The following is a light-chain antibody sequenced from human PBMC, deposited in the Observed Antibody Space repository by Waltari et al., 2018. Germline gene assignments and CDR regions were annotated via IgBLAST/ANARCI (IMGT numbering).Light chain of an antibody. V-gene: IGLV2-14*01. CDR2: DVS. CDR3: SSYISSSTPWV. Sequence: QSALTQHASVSGAPGQSITIPCTGTKRDFGDYNQVSWYQQHPGKAPKVMIYDVSNRPSRVSHRFSGSKSGNTASLTISGLQAEDEGNYYCSSYISSSTPWVFGGATKLTVL. J-gene: IGLJ3*02. CDR1: KRDFGDYNQ.